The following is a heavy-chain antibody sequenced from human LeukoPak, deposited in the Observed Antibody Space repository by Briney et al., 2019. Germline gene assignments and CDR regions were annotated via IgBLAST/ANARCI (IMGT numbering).Heavy chain of an antibody. CDR2: IIPIFGTA. Sequence: SVKVSCKASVGTFRSYAISWVRQAPGQGLEWMGGIIPIFGTANYAQKFQGRVTITADESTSTAYMELSSLRSEDTAVYYCAGGDVKGLWFGESEYWGQGALVTVSS. CDR3: AGGDVKGLWFGESEY. D-gene: IGHD3-10*01. J-gene: IGHJ4*02. CDR1: VGTFRSYA. V-gene: IGHV1-69*13.